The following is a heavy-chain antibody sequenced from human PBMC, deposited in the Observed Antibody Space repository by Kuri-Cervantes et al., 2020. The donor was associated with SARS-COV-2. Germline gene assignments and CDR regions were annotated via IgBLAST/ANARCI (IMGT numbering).Heavy chain of an antibody. CDR2: ISSSGSII. CDR3: ARPEMVRGVDY. J-gene: IGHJ4*02. V-gene: IGHV3-11*01. D-gene: IGHD5-24*01. CDR1: GFTFSDYY. Sequence: LSLTCAASGFTFSDYYMSWIRQAPGKGLEWVSYISSSGSIIYYADSVKGQFTISRDNAKNSLYLQMNSLRAEDTAVYYCARPEMVRGVDYWGQGTLVTVSS.